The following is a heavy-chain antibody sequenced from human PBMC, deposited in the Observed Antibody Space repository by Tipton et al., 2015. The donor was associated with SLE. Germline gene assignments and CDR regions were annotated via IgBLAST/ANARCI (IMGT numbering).Heavy chain of an antibody. CDR3: ARDPGSSSWRASGDDY. D-gene: IGHD6-13*01. Sequence: SLRLSCAGSGFTFSSYAMHWVRQAPGKGLEWVAVISYDGNNKYYADSVKGRFTISRDNAKNSLYLQMNSLRAEDTAVYYCARDPGSSSWRASGDDYWGQGTLVTVSS. CDR2: ISYDGNNK. J-gene: IGHJ4*02. V-gene: IGHV3-30-3*01. CDR1: GFTFSSYA.